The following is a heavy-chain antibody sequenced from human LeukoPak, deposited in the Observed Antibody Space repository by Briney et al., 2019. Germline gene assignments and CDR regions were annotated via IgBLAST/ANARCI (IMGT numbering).Heavy chain of an antibody. CDR2: ISSSSSNI. D-gene: IGHD4-17*01. Sequence: PGGSLRLSCAASGFTFSSYNMNWVRQAPGEGLEWVSYISSSSSNIQYADSVKGRFTISRDNAKNSLYLQMNSLRDEDTAVYYCARSGDYGDYTGYWGQGTLVTVSS. J-gene: IGHJ4*02. V-gene: IGHV3-48*02. CDR3: ARSGDYGDYTGY. CDR1: GFTFSSYN.